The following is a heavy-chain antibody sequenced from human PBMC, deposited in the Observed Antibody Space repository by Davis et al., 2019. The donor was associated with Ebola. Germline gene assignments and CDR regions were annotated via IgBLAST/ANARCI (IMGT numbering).Heavy chain of an antibody. J-gene: IGHJ5*02. V-gene: IGHV4-38-2*02. Sequence: SETLSLTCTVSGSSISSGYYWGWIRQPPGKGLEWIGSIYHSGSTYYNPSLKSRVTISVDTSKNQFSLKLSSVTAADTAVYYCARARGSSPYNWFDPWGQGTLVTVSS. D-gene: IGHD6-6*01. CDR1: GSSISSGYY. CDR2: IYHSGST. CDR3: ARARGSSPYNWFDP.